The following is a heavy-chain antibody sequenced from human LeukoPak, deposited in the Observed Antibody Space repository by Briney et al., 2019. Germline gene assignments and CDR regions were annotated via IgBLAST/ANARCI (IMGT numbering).Heavy chain of an antibody. D-gene: IGHD6-19*01. J-gene: IGHJ4*02. V-gene: IGHV4-39*07. Sequence: SETLSLTCTVSGGSIGSSSYYWGWIRQPPGKGLEWIGSIYYSGSTYYNPSLKSRVTISVDTSKNQFSLKLSSVTAADTAVYYCARGGGGWYPDYWGQGILVTVSS. CDR2: IYYSGST. CDR3: ARGGGGWYPDY. CDR1: GGSIGSSSYY.